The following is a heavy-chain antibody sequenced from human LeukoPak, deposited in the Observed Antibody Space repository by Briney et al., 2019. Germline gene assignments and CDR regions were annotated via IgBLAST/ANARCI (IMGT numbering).Heavy chain of an antibody. Sequence: SETLSLTCTVSGGSISSYYWSWIRQPPGKGMEWIGYIYYSGSTNYNPSLKSRVTISVDTSKNPFSLKLSSVTAADTAVYYCARDLDGSATNWFDPWGQGTLVTVSS. V-gene: IGHV4-59*01. J-gene: IGHJ5*02. CDR2: IYYSGST. D-gene: IGHD3-10*01. CDR3: ARDLDGSATNWFDP. CDR1: GGSISSYY.